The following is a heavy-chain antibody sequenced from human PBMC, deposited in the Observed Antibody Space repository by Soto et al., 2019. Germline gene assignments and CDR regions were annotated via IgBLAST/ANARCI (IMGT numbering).Heavy chain of an antibody. CDR1: GFTFSSYG. D-gene: IGHD4-17*01. V-gene: IGHV3-33*01. CDR3: ARDLLYGGNLNWFDP. CDR2: IWYDGSNK. Sequence: PGGSLRLSCAASGFTFSSYGMHWVRQAPGKGLEWVAVIWYDGSNKYYADSVKGRFTISRDNSKNTLYLQMNSLRAEDTAVYYCARDLLYGGNLNWFDPWGQGTLVTVSS. J-gene: IGHJ5*02.